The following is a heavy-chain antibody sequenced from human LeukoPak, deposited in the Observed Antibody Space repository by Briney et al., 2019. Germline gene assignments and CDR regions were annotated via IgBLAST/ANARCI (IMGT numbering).Heavy chain of an antibody. CDR1: GGSISSYY. Sequence: SQTLSLTCTVSGGSISSYYRSWIRQPAGKGLEWIGRIYTSGNTNYNPSLKSRVTMSVDTSKNQFSLKLSSVTAADTAVYYCARAAIGYCSGGSCLGDWFDPWGQGTLVTVSS. CDR2: IYTSGNT. J-gene: IGHJ5*02. D-gene: IGHD2-15*01. V-gene: IGHV4-4*07. CDR3: ARAAIGYCSGGSCLGDWFDP.